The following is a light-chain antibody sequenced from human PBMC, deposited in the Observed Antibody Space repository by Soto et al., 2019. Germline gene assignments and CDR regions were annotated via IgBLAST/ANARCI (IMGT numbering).Light chain of an antibody. CDR1: QSVSSTY. V-gene: IGKV3-20*01. CDR3: QHFVNSLTWT. J-gene: IGKJ1*01. Sequence: EIVLTQSPGTLSLSPGERANLSCMSIQSVSSTYLIWYQQKPGQAPRLLIYGASSRATGVPDRFSGGGSGTDFTLTIRRLEPEDFAVYYCQHFVNSLTWTFGQGTKVDIK. CDR2: GAS.